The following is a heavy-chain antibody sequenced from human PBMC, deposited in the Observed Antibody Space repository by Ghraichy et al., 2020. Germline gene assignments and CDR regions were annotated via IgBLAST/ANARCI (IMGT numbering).Heavy chain of an antibody. Sequence: GGSLRLSCAASGFTFSSYGMHWVRQAPGKGLEWMAFIRYDGSNTNYADSVKGRFTISRDNSKNTLYLQMNNLRIEDTAVYYCAKGTTLPFDYWGQGTLATVSS. CDR2: IRYDGSNT. CDR3: AKGTTLPFDY. D-gene: IGHD1-7*01. V-gene: IGHV3-30*02. J-gene: IGHJ4*02. CDR1: GFTFSSYG.